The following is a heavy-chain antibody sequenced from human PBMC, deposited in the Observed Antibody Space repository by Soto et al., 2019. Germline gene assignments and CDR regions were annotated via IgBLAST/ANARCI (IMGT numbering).Heavy chain of an antibody. J-gene: IGHJ6*02. V-gene: IGHV4-39*01. CDR2: IYYSGST. CDR1: GGSISSSSYY. Sequence: SSETLSLTCTVSGGSISSSSYYWGWIRQPPGKGLEWIGSIYYSGSTYYNPSLKSRVTISVDTSKNQFSLKLSSVTAADTAVYYCARHYQWLFNYYYYGMDVWGQGTTVTVSS. CDR3: ARHYQWLFNYYYYGMDV. D-gene: IGHD3-22*01.